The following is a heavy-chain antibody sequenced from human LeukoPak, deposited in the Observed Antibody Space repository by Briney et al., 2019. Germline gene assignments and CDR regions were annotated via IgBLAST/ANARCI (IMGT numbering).Heavy chain of an antibody. D-gene: IGHD3-10*01. CDR3: ARRASGVWGVFDI. Sequence: GESLKISCKGYGYSFTSYWIGWVRQMPGKGLEWMGIIYPGDSDTRYSPSFQGQVTISADKSISTAYLQWSSLKASDTATYYCARRASGVWGVFDIWGQGTMVTVSS. V-gene: IGHV5-51*01. CDR2: IYPGDSDT. J-gene: IGHJ3*02. CDR1: GYSFTSYW.